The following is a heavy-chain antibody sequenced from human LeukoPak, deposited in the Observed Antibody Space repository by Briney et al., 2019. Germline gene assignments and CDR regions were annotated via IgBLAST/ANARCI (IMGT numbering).Heavy chain of an antibody. J-gene: IGHJ4*02. V-gene: IGHV3-21*01. CDR2: IDSSGGYM. CDR1: GFTFNTYS. D-gene: IGHD3-10*01. CDR3: ARDFGRYFFDY. Sequence: PGGSLRLSCEASGFTFNTYSMNWARQAPGKGLEWVSSIDSSGGYMFYADSVKGRFIISRDNAKNSLYLQMNSLRAEDTAVYYCARDFGRYFFDYWGQGTLVTVSS.